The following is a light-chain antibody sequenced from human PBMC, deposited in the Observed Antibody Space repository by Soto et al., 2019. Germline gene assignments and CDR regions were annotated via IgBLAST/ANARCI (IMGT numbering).Light chain of an antibody. J-gene: IGLJ1*01. CDR2: EGN. V-gene: IGLV2-14*02. CDR1: SSAFGTFRL. CDR3: SSYTSSSTRDV. Sequence: QSVLTQPASVSGSPGQSITISCTGSSSAFGTFRLVSWYQHHPGKVPKLIIYEGNKRPSGVSDRFSGSKSGNTASLTISGLQAEDEADYYCSSYTSSSTRDVFGTGTKLTVL.